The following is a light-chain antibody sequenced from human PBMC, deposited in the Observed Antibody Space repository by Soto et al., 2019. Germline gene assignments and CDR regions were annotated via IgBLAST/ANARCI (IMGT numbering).Light chain of an antibody. CDR3: QQSYSAPFT. Sequence: DIQMTQSPSSLSASIGDRVTISCRASQSISRYLNWYEHKPGKAPKLLIYAASNLQSGVPSRFSGSVSGTDFTLTISSLQPEDFATYYCQQSYSAPFTFGQGTKLEIK. CDR1: QSISRY. J-gene: IGKJ2*01. CDR2: AAS. V-gene: IGKV1-39*01.